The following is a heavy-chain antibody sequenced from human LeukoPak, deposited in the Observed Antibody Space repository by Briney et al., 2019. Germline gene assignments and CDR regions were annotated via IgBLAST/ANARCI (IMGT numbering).Heavy chain of an antibody. V-gene: IGHV4-59*06. CDR1: GGSISSYY. Sequence: SETLSLTCTVSGGSISSYYWSWIRQPPGKGLEWIGYIYYSGSTYYNPSLKSRVTISVDTSKNQFSLKLSSVTAADTAVYYCARGRYGSGSYYEPANDAFDIWGQGTMVTVSS. D-gene: IGHD3-10*01. J-gene: IGHJ3*02. CDR3: ARGRYGSGSYYEPANDAFDI. CDR2: IYYSGST.